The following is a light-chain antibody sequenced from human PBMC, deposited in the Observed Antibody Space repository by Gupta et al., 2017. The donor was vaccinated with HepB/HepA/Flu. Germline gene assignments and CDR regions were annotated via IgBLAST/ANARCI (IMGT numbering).Light chain of an antibody. Sequence: ILLTQSPATLSLSPGVRVTLSCRASQRVSTYLVWYQQKPGQAPRLLIYDTSTRATGIPARFSGSGSGTDFTLTISRLEPEDFAVYYCQHRGNWPPTFGGGTKVEV. CDR1: QRVSTY. CDR3: QHRGNWPPT. CDR2: DTS. V-gene: IGKV3-11*01. J-gene: IGKJ4*01.